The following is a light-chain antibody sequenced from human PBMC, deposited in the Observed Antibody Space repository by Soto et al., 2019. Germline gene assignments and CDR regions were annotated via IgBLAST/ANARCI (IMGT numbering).Light chain of an antibody. CDR3: SSYTSTSTLV. CDR1: SSDIGGYNY. J-gene: IGLJ2*01. CDR2: DVS. V-gene: IGLV2-14*01. Sequence: QSALTQPPSVSGSPGQSITISCTGTSSDIGGYNYVSWYQQHPGKAPKLIIYDVSNRPSGLSIRFSGSKSGNTASLTISGLQAEDEADYYCSSYTSTSTLVFGGGTKVTVL.